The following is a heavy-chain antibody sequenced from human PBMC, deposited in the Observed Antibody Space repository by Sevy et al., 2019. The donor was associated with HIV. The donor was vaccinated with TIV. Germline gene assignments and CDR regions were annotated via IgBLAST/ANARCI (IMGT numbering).Heavy chain of an antibody. Sequence: GGSLRLSCAASGFTFSSYAMSWVRQAPGKGLEWVSAISGSGGSTYYADSVKGRFTISRDNSKNTLYLQMHSLRAEDTAVYYCAKDLVTGSYRQQYYFDYWGQGTLVTVSS. D-gene: IGHD3-10*01. CDR1: GFTFSSYA. J-gene: IGHJ4*02. CDR2: ISGSGGST. CDR3: AKDLVTGSYRQQYYFDY. V-gene: IGHV3-23*01.